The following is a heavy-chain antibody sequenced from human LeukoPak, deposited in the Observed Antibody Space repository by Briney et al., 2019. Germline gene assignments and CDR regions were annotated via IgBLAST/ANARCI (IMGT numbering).Heavy chain of an antibody. D-gene: IGHD1-26*01. V-gene: IGHV5-51*01. CDR1: GYSFTTYW. Sequence: GESLKISCKGSGYSFTTYWIGWVRQMPGKGLEWMGIIYPGDSDTRYSPPFQGQVTISADKSINTAYLQWSSLKASDTAIYYCARQVGVTIYFDYWGQGTLVTVSS. CDR3: ARQVGVTIYFDY. J-gene: IGHJ4*02. CDR2: IYPGDSDT.